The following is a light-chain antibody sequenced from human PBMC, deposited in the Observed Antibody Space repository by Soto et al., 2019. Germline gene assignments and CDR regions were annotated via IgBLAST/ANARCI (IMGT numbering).Light chain of an antibody. CDR2: GAS. CDR3: QDFAYPEWT. V-gene: IGKV3-20*01. Sequence: DIVLTQSPGTLSLSPGERATLSCRASQSVSSNLAWYQQKPGQAPRLLIYGASSRATGIPDRFSGSGSGTDFTLTIRRLEPEDFAVYYCQDFAYPEWTFGQGTKVEI. J-gene: IGKJ1*01. CDR1: QSVSSN.